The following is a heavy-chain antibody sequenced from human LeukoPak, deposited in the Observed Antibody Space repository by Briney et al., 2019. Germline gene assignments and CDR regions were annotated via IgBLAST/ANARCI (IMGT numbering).Heavy chain of an antibody. J-gene: IGHJ4*02. Sequence: SETLSLTCTVSGGSISSYYWSWLRQPPGKGLEWIGYIYYSGSTNYNPSLKSRVTISVDTSKNQFSLKLSSVTAADTAVYYCARGRYFDWLSWDYWGQGTLVTVSS. V-gene: IGHV4-59*01. CDR1: GGSISSYY. CDR3: ARGRYFDWLSWDY. CDR2: IYYSGST. D-gene: IGHD3-9*01.